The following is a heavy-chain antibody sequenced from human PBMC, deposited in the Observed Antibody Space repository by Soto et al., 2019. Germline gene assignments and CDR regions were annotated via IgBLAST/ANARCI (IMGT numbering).Heavy chain of an antibody. J-gene: IGHJ5*02. CDR1: GYTFTSYG. CDR2: IGAYNGNT. V-gene: IGHV1-18*01. D-gene: IGHD3-3*01. CDR3: ARETGSVTIFGVVMPSWFDP. Sequence: ASVKVSCKASGYTFTSYGISWVRQAPGQGLEWMGWIGAYNGNTNYAQKLQGRVTMTTDTSTSTAYMELRSLRSDDTAVYYCARETGSVTIFGVVMPSWFDPWGQGTLVTVSS.